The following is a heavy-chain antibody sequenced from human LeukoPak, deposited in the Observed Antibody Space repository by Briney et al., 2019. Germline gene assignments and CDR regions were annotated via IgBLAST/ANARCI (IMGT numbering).Heavy chain of an antibody. D-gene: IGHD5-12*01. Sequence: GGSLRLSCAASGFSFMNAWMIWVRQAPGKGLEWVGRIKSNADGGTPDYAAPARGRFTISRDDSKNTLYLQMNSLKTEDTAVYYCPTFYHKYSPYWGRGPLVTVSS. J-gene: IGHJ4*02. CDR2: IKSNADGGTP. V-gene: IGHV3-15*01. CDR1: GFSFMNAW. CDR3: PTFYHKYSPY.